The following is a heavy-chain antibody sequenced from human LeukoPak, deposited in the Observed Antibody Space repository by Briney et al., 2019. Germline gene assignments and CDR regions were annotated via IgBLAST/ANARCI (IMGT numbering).Heavy chain of an antibody. J-gene: IGHJ4*02. CDR2: INSSSSTI. V-gene: IGHV3-48*01. CDR1: GFTFSSYS. CDR3: ARDQYYYDSSGYYYFDY. Sequence: GGSLRLSCAASGFTFSSYSMNWVRQAPGKGLEWVSYINSSSSTIYYADSVKGRFTISRDNAKNSLYLQMNSLRAEDTAVYYCARDQYYYDSSGYYYFDYWGQGTLVTVSS. D-gene: IGHD3-22*01.